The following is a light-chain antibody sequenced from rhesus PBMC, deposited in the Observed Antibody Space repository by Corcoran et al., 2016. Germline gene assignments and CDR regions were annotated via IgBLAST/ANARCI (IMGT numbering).Light chain of an antibody. J-gene: IGKJ1*01. CDR1: QTISSW. Sequence: DIQMTQSPSSLSASVGDTVTITCRASQTISSWLDWYQQKPGKAPNLLIYKESSLQSGFPPRFSGSGSGTDFTITISSLQPEDFATYYGLQYSSSPWTFGQGTKVEIK. V-gene: IGKV1-22*01. CDR3: LQYSSSPWT. CDR2: KES.